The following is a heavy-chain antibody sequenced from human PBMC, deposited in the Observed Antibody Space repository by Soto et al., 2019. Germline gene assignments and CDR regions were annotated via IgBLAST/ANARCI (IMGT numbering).Heavy chain of an antibody. V-gene: IGHV3-30-3*01. Sequence: QVQLVESGRGVVQPGRSLRLSCAASGFTFSSYAMHWVRQAPGKGLEWVAVISYDGSNKYYADSVKGRFTISRDNSKNTLYLQMNSMRAEDTAVYYCASDPAEPDYYDSSGDWGQGTLVTVSS. CDR2: ISYDGSNK. D-gene: IGHD3-22*01. J-gene: IGHJ1*01. CDR1: GFTFSSYA. CDR3: ASDPAEPDYYDSSGD.